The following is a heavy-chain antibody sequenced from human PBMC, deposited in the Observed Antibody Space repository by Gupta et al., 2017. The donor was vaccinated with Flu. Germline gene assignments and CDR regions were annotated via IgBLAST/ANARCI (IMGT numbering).Heavy chain of an antibody. V-gene: IGHV3-7*01. CDR1: GFTFSTYW. D-gene: IGHD2/OR15-2a*01. J-gene: IGHJ4*02. Sequence: EVQLVESGGGLVQPGGSVRLSCAASGFTFSTYWMTWGRQAPGKGPEWVGNIKQDGSEKYYMDSVKGRFTVSRDNAKNSLYLQMSSLRAEDTAVYFCVRDFRFQDDYWGQGTLVTVSS. CDR3: VRDFRFQDDY. CDR2: IKQDGSEK.